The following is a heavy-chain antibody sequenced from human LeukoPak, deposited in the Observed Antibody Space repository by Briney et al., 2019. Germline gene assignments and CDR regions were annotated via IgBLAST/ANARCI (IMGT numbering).Heavy chain of an antibody. CDR1: GGSISSYY. J-gene: IGHJ6*02. CDR2: INHSGST. D-gene: IGHD1-1*01. Sequence: KPSETLSLTCTVSGGSISSYYWSWIRQPPGKELEWIGEINHSGSTNYNPSLKSRVTISVDTSKNQFSLKLSSVTAADTAVYYCAIATGTTGYYYYGMDVWGQGTTVTVSS. V-gene: IGHV4-34*01. CDR3: AIATGTTGYYYYGMDV.